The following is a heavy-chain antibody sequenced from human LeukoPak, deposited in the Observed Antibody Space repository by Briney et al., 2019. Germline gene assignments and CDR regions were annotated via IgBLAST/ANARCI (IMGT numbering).Heavy chain of an antibody. CDR1: GFSLSTSGVG. J-gene: IGHJ3*02. V-gene: IGHV2-70*01. CDR3: ARIRAGIDAFDI. Sequence: SGPTLVKPTQTLTLTCTFSGFSLSTSGVGVGWIRQPPGKALEWLALIDWDDDKYYSTSLKTRLTISKDTSKNQVVLTMTNMDPVDTATYYCARIRAGIDAFDIWGQGTMVTVSS. CDR2: IDWDDDK.